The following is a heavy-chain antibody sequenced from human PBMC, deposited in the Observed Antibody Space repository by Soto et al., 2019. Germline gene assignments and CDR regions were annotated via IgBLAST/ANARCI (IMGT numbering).Heavy chain of an antibody. Sequence: PSETLSLTCTVSGGSISSYYWSWIRQPPGKGLEWIGYIYYSGSTNYNPSLKSRVTISVDTSKNQFSLKLSSVTAADTALYYCARVQSYGDFDYWGQGTLVTVSS. J-gene: IGHJ4*02. V-gene: IGHV4-59*01. CDR3: ARVQSYGDFDY. CDR1: GGSISSYY. D-gene: IGHD3-10*01. CDR2: IYYSGST.